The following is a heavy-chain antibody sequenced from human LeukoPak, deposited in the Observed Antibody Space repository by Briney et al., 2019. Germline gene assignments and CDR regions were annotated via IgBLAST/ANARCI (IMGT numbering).Heavy chain of an antibody. J-gene: IGHJ5*02. CDR3: ARVRGYSRSWYWFDP. CDR1: GGSISSSSYC. CDR2: IYYSGST. V-gene: IGHV4-39*07. D-gene: IGHD6-13*01. Sequence: SESLSLTCTVSGGSISSSSYCWGWLRQPPGKGPEWTGSIYYSGSTYYNPSLKSRVTISVDTSKNQLSLKLSSVTAADTAVYYCARVRGYSRSWYWFDPWGQGTLVTVSS.